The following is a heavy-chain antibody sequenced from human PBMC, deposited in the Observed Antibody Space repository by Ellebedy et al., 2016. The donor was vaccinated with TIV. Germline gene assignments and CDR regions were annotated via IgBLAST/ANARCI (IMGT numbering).Heavy chain of an antibody. V-gene: IGHV2-5*01. D-gene: IGHD3-10*01. CDR1: GFSLSTRGVG. J-gene: IGHJ5*02. CDR2: IYWNDDK. Sequence: SGPTLVXPTQTLTLTCTFSGFSLSTRGVGVGWIRQPPGKALEWLALIYWNDDKRYSPSLKSRLTITKDTSKNQVVLTMTNMDPVDTATYYCARSPYGSPSDWFDPWGQGTLVTVSS. CDR3: ARSPYGSPSDWFDP.